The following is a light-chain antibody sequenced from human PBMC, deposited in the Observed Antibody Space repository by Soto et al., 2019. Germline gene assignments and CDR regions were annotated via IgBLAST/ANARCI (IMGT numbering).Light chain of an antibody. J-gene: IGKJ4*01. Sequence: DIQMTQSPSSVSASVGDRVTITCRASQGISSRLAWYQQKPGRAPKLLIYAASSLQSGAPSRFTGSGSGTDFTLTITSLQPDDIAVYFCQQANSCPLTFGGGTKVEIK. V-gene: IGKV1-12*01. CDR1: QGISSR. CDR3: QQANSCPLT. CDR2: AAS.